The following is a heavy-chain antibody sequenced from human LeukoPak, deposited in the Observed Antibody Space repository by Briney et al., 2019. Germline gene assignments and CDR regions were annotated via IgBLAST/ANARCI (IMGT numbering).Heavy chain of an antibody. V-gene: IGHV4-59*01. CDR2: IYYSGST. D-gene: IGHD3-10*01. J-gene: IGHJ3*02. Sequence: SETLSLTCTVSGGSISSYYWSWIRLPPGKGLDWIGYIYYSGSTNYNPSLKSRVTISVDTSKNQFSLKLSSVTAADTAVYYCAGSHDAFDIWGQGTMVTVSS. CDR3: AGSHDAFDI. CDR1: GGSISSYY.